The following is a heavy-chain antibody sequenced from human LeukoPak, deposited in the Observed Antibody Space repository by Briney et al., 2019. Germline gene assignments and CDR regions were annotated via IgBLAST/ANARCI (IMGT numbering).Heavy chain of an antibody. CDR1: GLTVSNNY. J-gene: IGHJ1*01. CDR2: IWYDGHTT. V-gene: IGHV3-33*08. D-gene: IGHD3-10*01. Sequence: GGSLRLSCAASGLTVSNNYMSWVRQAPGKGLEWLALIWYDGHTTYYTDSVKGRFTISRDDANDTLYLQMNSLSADDTAVYFCARGYGSGSYLDKWGQGTLVTVSS. CDR3: ARGYGSGSYLDK.